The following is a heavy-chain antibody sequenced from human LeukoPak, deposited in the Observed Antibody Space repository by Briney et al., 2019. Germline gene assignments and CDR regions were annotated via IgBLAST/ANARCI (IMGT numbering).Heavy chain of an antibody. V-gene: IGHV4-34*01. Sequence: PSETLSLTCAVYGGSFSGYYWSWIRQPPGKGLEWIGEINHSGSTNYNPSLKSRVTISVDTSKNQFSLKLSSVTAADTAVYYCARLSSYYYGSGSYYRPRNWFDPWGQGTLVTVSS. J-gene: IGHJ5*02. CDR1: GGSFSGYY. D-gene: IGHD3-10*01. CDR3: ARLSSYYYGSGSYYRPRNWFDP. CDR2: INHSGST.